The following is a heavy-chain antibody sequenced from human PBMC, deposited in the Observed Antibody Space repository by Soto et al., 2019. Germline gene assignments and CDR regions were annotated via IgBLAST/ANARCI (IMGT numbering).Heavy chain of an antibody. J-gene: IGHJ5*02. V-gene: IGHV1-69*13. D-gene: IGHD3-10*01. Sequence: SVKVSCKASGGTFSSYAISWVRQAPGQGLEWMGGIIPIFGAANYAQKFQGRVTITADESTSTAYMELSSLRSEDTAVYYCARSEYYYGSGSYYFNWFDPWGQGTLVTVSS. CDR3: ARSEYYYGSGSYYFNWFDP. CDR2: IIPIFGAA. CDR1: GGTFSSYA.